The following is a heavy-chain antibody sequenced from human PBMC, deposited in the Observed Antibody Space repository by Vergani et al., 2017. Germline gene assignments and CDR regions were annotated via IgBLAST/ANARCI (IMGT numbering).Heavy chain of an antibody. CDR3: ARGDYGDSRLDY. CDR1: GYTFTSYY. V-gene: IGHV1-46*01. Sequence: QVQLVQSGAEVKKPGASVKVSCKASGYTFTSYYMHWVRQAPGQGLEWMGIINPSGGSTSYAQKFQGRVTMTRDQSTSTVYMELRSLRSDDTAVYYCARGDYGDSRLDYWGQGTLVTVSS. J-gene: IGHJ4*02. CDR2: INPSGGST. D-gene: IGHD4-17*01.